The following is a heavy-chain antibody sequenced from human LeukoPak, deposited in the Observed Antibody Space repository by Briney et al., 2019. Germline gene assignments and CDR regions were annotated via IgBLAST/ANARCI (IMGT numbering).Heavy chain of an antibody. Sequence: GGSLRLSCAASGFTFSSYGMHWVCQAPGKGLEWVVVIWYEGSNKYYADSVKGRFTISRDNSKNTLYLQMNSLRAEDTAVYYCARGPVYYGSGSSHGFDIWGQGTMVTVSS. CDR3: ARGPVYYGSGSSHGFDI. D-gene: IGHD3-10*01. V-gene: IGHV3-33*01. CDR2: IWYEGSNK. CDR1: GFTFSSYG. J-gene: IGHJ3*02.